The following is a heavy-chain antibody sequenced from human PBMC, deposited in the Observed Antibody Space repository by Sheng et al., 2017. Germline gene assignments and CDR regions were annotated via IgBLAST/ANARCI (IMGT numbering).Heavy chain of an antibody. CDR3: VRISDSGWYPFDY. V-gene: IGHV4-4*07. J-gene: IGHJ4*02. D-gene: IGHD6-19*01. CDR2: IYSSGST. CDR1: GGSISGYY. Sequence: QVQLQESGPGLVKPSETLSLTCTVSGGSISGYYWNWVRQPAGKGLQWIGRIYSSGSTSYNPSLRSRVTMSLDTSENQFSLKLTSVTAADTAVYYCVRISDSGWYPFDYWGQGTLVTVSS.